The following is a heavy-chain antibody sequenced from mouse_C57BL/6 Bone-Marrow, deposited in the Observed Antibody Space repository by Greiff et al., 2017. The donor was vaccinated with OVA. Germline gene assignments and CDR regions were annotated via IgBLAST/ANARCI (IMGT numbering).Heavy chain of an antibody. CDR2: IDPSDSYT. CDR1: GYTFTSYW. Sequence: VQLQQPGAELVRPGTSVKLSCKASGYTFTSYWMHWVKQRPGQGLEWIGVIDPSDSYTNYNQKFKGKATLTVDTSSSTAYMQLSSLTSEDSAVYYCARPLSYDYDMAWFAYWGQGTLVTVSA. CDR3: ARPLSYDYDMAWFAY. D-gene: IGHD2-4*01. J-gene: IGHJ3*01. V-gene: IGHV1-59*01.